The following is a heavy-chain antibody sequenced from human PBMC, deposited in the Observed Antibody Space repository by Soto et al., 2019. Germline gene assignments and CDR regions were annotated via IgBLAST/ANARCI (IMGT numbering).Heavy chain of an antibody. D-gene: IGHD1-1*01. Sequence: GGSLRLSCAASGFTFDDYAMHWVRQAPGKGLEWVSGISWNSGSIGYADSVKGRFTISRDNAKNSLYLQMNSLRAEDTALYYCAKELERRYYYYGIDVWGQGTTVTVSS. CDR1: GFTFDDYA. CDR2: ISWNSGSI. V-gene: IGHV3-9*01. CDR3: AKELERRYYYYGIDV. J-gene: IGHJ6*02.